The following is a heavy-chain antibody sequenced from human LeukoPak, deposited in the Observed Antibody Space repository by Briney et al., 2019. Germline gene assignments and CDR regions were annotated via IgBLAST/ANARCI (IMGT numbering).Heavy chain of an antibody. CDR1: GYTFSSYG. J-gene: IGHJ4*02. CDR3: ARESGIGVTGTYVSPDY. V-gene: IGHV1-18*01. Sequence: ASVKVSCKASGYTFSSYGITWVRQAPGQGLEWMGWISAYNGNTNYAQKLQGRVTVTTDTSTSTAYMEVRSLRSDDTAVYYCARESGIGVTGTYVSPDYWGQGTLVTVSS. CDR2: ISAYNGNT. D-gene: IGHD6-13*01.